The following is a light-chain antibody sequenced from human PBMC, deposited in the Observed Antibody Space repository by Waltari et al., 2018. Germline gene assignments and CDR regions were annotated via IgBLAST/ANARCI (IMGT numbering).Light chain of an antibody. CDR1: QSVSPH. V-gene: IGKV1-39*01. CDR2: SAS. J-gene: IGKJ1*01. CDR3: QETYTPPWT. Sequence: DIQMTQSPLSLSASVGDRVTVTCRASQSVSPHLNWYQHKPGKAPELLVYSASFLETGVPSRFSAGGSGTDFNFTITAVQPEDFATYYCQETYTPPWTFGPGTRLEIK.